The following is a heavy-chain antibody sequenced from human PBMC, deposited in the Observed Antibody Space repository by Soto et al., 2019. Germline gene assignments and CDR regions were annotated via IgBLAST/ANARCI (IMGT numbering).Heavy chain of an antibody. CDR1: GGSFSGYY. CDR2: INHSGST. D-gene: IGHD2-21*01. J-gene: IGHJ5*02. V-gene: IGHV4-34*01. Sequence: SETLSLTCAVYGGSFSGYYWSWIRQPPWKGLEWIGEINHSGSTNYNPSLKSRVTISVDTSKNQFSLKLSSVTAADTAVYYCARRAVVAVTGSLDNWLDPWGQGILVTVSS. CDR3: ARRAVVAVTGSLDNWLDP.